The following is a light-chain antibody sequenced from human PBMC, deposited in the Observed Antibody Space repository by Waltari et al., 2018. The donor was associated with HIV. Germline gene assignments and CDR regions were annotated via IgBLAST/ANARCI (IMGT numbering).Light chain of an antibody. CDR2: INN. Sequence: HSVLTQPPSASGTPGQTVIISCSGNTSNIANNDVTWYQHFPGSAPKLLIYINNYRPSGVPDRFAGSRSGTSASLTISGLQIEDEAQYYCATWDDSLNGVFGAGTRLTVL. V-gene: IGLV1-44*01. CDR3: ATWDDSLNGV. J-gene: IGLJ3*02. CDR1: TSNIANND.